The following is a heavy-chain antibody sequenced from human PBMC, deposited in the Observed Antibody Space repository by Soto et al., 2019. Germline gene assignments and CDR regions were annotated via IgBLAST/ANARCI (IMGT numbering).Heavy chain of an antibody. CDR3: ARRARPNFWSGYYTGSPYYYYYYGMDV. V-gene: IGHV1-18*01. Sequence: ASVKVSCKASGYTFTSYGISWVRQAPGQGLEWMGWISAYNGNTNYAQKLQGRVTMTTDTSTSTAYMELRSLRSDDTAVYYCARRARPNFWSGYYTGSPYYYYYYGMDVWGQGTTVTVS. D-gene: IGHD3-3*01. CDR1: GYTFTSYG. CDR2: ISAYNGNT. J-gene: IGHJ6*02.